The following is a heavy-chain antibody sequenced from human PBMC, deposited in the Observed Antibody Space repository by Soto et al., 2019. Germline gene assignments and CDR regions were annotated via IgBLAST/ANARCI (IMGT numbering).Heavy chain of an antibody. D-gene: IGHD4-4*01. CDR3: ARHRRTTVAKFYFDN. V-gene: IGHV4-59*08. CDR1: GGSINSYG. Sequence: PSETLALTCTVSGGSINSYGWSWIRKPPGKGLEWIAYIFDSGSANYNPSLKSRVTISVDTSKNQLSLKLTSVTAADTAVYYCARHRRTTVAKFYFDNWGQGALVTVSS. CDR2: IFDSGSA. J-gene: IGHJ4*02.